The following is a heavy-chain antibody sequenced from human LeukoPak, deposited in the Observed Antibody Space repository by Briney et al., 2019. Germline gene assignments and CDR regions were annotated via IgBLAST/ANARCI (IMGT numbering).Heavy chain of an antibody. CDR1: GGSISSYY. CDR3: ARLGGDGYNDGIDY. Sequence: SETLSLTCTVSGGSISSYYWSWIRQPPGKGLEWIGSIYYSGSTYYNPSLKSRVTISVDTSKNQFSLKLSSVTAADTAVYYCARLGGDGYNDGIDYWGQGTLVTVSS. D-gene: IGHD5-24*01. CDR2: IYYSGST. V-gene: IGHV4-59*05. J-gene: IGHJ4*02.